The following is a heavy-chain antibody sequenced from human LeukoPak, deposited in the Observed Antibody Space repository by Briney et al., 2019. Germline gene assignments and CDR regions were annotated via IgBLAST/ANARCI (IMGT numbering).Heavy chain of an antibody. D-gene: IGHD5-24*01. CDR3: ARDQRLEMATMKFDY. Sequence: ASVKVSCKASGYTFTSYYMHWVRQAPGQGLEWMGIINPSGGSTSYAQKFQGRVTMTRDTSTSTVYMELSSLRSDDTAVYYCARDQRLEMATMKFDYWGQGTLVTVSS. CDR2: INPSGGST. V-gene: IGHV1-46*01. CDR1: GYTFTSYY. J-gene: IGHJ4*02.